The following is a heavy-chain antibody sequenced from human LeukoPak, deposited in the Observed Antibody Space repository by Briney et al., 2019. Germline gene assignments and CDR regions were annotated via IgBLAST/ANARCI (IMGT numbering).Heavy chain of an antibody. V-gene: IGHV1-2*02. D-gene: IGHD3-3*01. J-gene: IGHJ4*02. CDR2: INPNSGGT. CDR1: GYTFTGYY. Sequence: ASVKVSCKASGYTFTGYYMHWVRQAPGRGLEWMGWINPNSGGTNYAQKFQGRVTRTRDTSISTAYMELSRLRSDDTAVYYCAREPSYEEADYWGQGTLVTVSS. CDR3: AREPSYEEADY.